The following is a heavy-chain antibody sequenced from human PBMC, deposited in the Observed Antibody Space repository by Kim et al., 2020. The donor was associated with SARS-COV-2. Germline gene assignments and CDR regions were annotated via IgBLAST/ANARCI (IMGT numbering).Heavy chain of an antibody. CDR1: GFTFNTCA. D-gene: IGHD2-15*01. CDR2: TSYDGRNS. Sequence: GGSLRLSCVASGFTFNTCAMHWARQAPGKGLEWVAVTSYDGRNSSYATSVKGRFTISRDNSKNTVYLQMTGLRAEDTAVYYCARDPEGVNFYSFYMDVWG. J-gene: IGHJ6*01. V-gene: IGHV3-30-3*01. CDR3: ARDPEGVNFYSFYMDV.